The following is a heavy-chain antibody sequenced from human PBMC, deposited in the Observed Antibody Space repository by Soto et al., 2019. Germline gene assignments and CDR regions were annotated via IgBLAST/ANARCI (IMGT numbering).Heavy chain of an antibody. CDR3: AKDESRVVVPDNWFDS. V-gene: IGHV3-23*01. CDR2: ISDSGGRT. CDR1: GLTFSSNA. D-gene: IGHD3-22*01. Sequence: GGSLRLSCAASGLTFSSNAMSWVRQAPGKGLEWVSGISDSGGRTYYADSVKGRFTISRDNSKNTLYLQMNSLRAEDTAVYYYAKDESRVVVPDNWFDSWGQGTLVTVSS. J-gene: IGHJ5*01.